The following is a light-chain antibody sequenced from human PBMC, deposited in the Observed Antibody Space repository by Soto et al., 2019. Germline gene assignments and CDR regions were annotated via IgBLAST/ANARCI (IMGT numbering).Light chain of an antibody. CDR3: QSYDSSMSAWV. V-gene: IGLV1-40*01. CDR1: NSNIGAGYD. Sequence: QSVLTQPPSVSGSPGQRVTISCTGSNSNIGAGYDVHWYQQLPGTAPKLLIYGNINRPSGVPDRFSGSKSGNTASLAITGRQAEEEDDDYCQSYDSSMSAWVFGGGTKLTVL. CDR2: GNI. J-gene: IGLJ3*02.